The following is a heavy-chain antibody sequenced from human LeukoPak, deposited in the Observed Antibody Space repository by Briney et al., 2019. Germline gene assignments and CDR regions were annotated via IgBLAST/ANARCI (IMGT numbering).Heavy chain of an antibody. J-gene: IGHJ5*02. CDR1: GGSISSYY. CDR3: ARALSAAGHHKYNWFDP. V-gene: IGHV4-4*07. CDR2: TYTSGST. Sequence: SETLSLTCTVSGGSISSYYWSWIRQPAGKGLEWIGRTYTSGSTNYNPSLKSRVTMSVDTSKNQFSLKLSSVTAADTAVYYCARALSAAGHHKYNWFDPWGQGTLVTVSS. D-gene: IGHD6-13*01.